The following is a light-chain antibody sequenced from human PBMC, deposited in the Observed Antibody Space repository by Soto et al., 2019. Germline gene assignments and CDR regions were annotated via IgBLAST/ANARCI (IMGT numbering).Light chain of an antibody. CDR3: NQYKTDTWT. Sequence: DIQMTQSPSTLSASIGDRVTITCRASQNINSWLAWYQQKPGKAPRLLIYKASSLEGGVPSRFSGSGSGTEFTLTISSLQPDDFATYYCNQYKTDTWTFGQGTKVEIK. V-gene: IGKV1-5*03. CDR2: KAS. J-gene: IGKJ1*01. CDR1: QNINSW.